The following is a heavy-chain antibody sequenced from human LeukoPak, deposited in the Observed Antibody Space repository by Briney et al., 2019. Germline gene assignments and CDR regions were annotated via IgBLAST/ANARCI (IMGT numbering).Heavy chain of an antibody. CDR3: ARRSYYDASVYYPFDF. Sequence: GESLKISCKGSGDSFTSYWIGWVRQMPGKGQEWMGIIYPGDSHTTYSPSFQGQVTISVDKSINTAYLQWSSLKASDTAMYYCARRSYYDASVYYPFDFWGQGTLVTVSS. J-gene: IGHJ4*02. CDR2: IYPGDSHT. V-gene: IGHV5-51*01. D-gene: IGHD3-22*01. CDR1: GDSFTSYW.